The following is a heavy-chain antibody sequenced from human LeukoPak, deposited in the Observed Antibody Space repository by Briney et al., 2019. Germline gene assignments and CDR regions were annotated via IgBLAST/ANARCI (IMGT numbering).Heavy chain of an antibody. CDR2: MNPNSGNT. CDR1: GYTFTSYD. CDR3: ARTEYSSSGDFDY. V-gene: IGHV1-8*03. J-gene: IGHJ4*02. D-gene: IGHD6-6*01. Sequence: ASVKVSCKASGYTFTSYDINWVRQATGLGLEWMGWMNPNSGNTGYAQKFQGRVTITRNTSISTAYMELSSLRSEGTAVYYCARTEYSSSGDFDYWGQGTLVTVSS.